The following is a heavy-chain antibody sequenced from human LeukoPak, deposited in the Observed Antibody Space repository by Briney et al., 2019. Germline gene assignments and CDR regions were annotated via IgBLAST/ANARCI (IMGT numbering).Heavy chain of an antibody. Sequence: PGGCLRLSCAASGFTFSSYAMSWVRQAPGKGLEWVSAISGSGGSTYYADSVKGRFTISRDNPKNTLYLQMNSLRAEDTAVYYCAKDRPRVTMVRGVITWGQGTLVTVSS. CDR1: GFTFSSYA. CDR2: ISGSGGST. D-gene: IGHD3-10*01. V-gene: IGHV3-23*01. J-gene: IGHJ5*02. CDR3: AKDRPRVTMVRGVIT.